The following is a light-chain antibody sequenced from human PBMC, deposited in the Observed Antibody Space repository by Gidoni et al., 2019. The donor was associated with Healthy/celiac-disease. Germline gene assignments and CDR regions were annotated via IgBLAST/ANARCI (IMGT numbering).Light chain of an antibody. Sequence: EIVLTHSPATLSVSPGERATLSCRASQSVSSNLAWYQQKPGQAPGRLIYGASTRATGIPARFSGSGSGTEFTLTISSLQSEDFAVYYCQQYNNWPPLTFGGGTKVEIK. CDR3: QQYNNWPPLT. CDR2: GAS. J-gene: IGKJ4*01. V-gene: IGKV3-15*01. CDR1: QSVSSN.